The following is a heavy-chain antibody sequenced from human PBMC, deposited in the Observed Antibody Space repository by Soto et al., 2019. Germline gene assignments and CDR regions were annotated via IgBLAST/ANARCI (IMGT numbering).Heavy chain of an antibody. J-gene: IGHJ4*02. V-gene: IGHV3-33*01. CDR2: VWYDGSKK. Sequence: PGGSLRLSCAASGFTFSESGMHWVRQAPGKGLEWVAVVWYDGSKKYYIESVKGRFTISRDDSKNTLYLEMTSLRAEDTAVYYCARDRGHALEALAYYFYDWGQGT. CDR1: GFTFSESG. CDR3: ARDRGHALEALAYYFYD. D-gene: IGHD3-10*01.